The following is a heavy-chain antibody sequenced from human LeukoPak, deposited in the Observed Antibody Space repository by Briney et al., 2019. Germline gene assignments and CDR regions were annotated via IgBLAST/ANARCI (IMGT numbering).Heavy chain of an antibody. J-gene: IGHJ6*03. CDR1: GYTFTSYD. V-gene: IGHV1-8*03. CDR3: ARSIVVVTAIPPYYYYYYMDV. Sequence: GASVKVSCKGSGYTFTSYDINWVRQATGQGLEWMGWMNPNSGNKGYAQKFQGRVTITRNTSISTAYMELSSLISEDTAVYYCARSIVVVTAIPPYYYYYYMDVWGKGTTVTVSS. D-gene: IGHD2-21*02. CDR2: MNPNSGNK.